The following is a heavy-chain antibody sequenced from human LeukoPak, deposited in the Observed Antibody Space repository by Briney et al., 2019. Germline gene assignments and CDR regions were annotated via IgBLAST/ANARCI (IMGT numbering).Heavy chain of an antibody. J-gene: IGHJ2*01. Sequence: ASVKVSCKASGGTFSSYAISWVRQAPGQGLEWMGGIIPIFGTANYAQKFQGRVTITTDESTSTAYMELSSLRSEDTAVYYCAAGTKYYYDSSGLSPWYFDLWGRGTLVTVSS. D-gene: IGHD3-22*01. CDR2: IIPIFGTA. V-gene: IGHV1-69*05. CDR3: AAGTKYYYDSSGLSPWYFDL. CDR1: GGTFSSYA.